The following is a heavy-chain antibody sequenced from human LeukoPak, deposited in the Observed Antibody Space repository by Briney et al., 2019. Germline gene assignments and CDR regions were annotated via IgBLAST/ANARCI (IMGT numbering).Heavy chain of an antibody. CDR2: INHSGST. J-gene: IGHJ4*02. D-gene: IGHD6-13*01. CDR1: GFTVSSNY. Sequence: GSLRLSCAASGFTVSSNYMSWVRQAPGKGLEWIGEINHSGSTNYNPSLKSRVTISVDTSKNQFSLKLSSVTAADTAVYYCARFFSSSWYSYPKYYFGYWGQGTLVTVSS. V-gene: IGHV4-34*01. CDR3: ARFFSSSWYSYPKYYFGY.